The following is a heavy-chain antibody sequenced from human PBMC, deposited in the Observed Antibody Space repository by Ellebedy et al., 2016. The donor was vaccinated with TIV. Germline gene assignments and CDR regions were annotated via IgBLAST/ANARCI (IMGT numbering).Heavy chain of an antibody. Sequence: SETLSLXXTVSGGSVSRYVCSWIRQPAGKGLEWIGRIFTSESFNYNPSLMSRVTMSVVTSKNQISLRLNSVTTADTAVYYCARVHCSITTCDYYYMDVWGKGTTVTVSS. CDR2: IFTSESF. CDR3: ARVHCSITTCDYYYMDV. CDR1: GGSVSRYV. D-gene: IGHD1-1*01. J-gene: IGHJ6*03. V-gene: IGHV4-4*07.